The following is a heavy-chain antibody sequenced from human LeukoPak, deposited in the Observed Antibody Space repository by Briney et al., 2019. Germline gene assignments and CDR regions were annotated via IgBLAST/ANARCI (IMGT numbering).Heavy chain of an antibody. V-gene: IGHV3-23*01. CDR2: ISGSGGRA. Sequence: GGSLRLSCRASGFTFNNYATNWVRQAPGKGLEWVSAISGSGGRAYYADSVKGRFTISRDNSKNTLYLQMNSLRAEDTAVYYCAKDRTASGPYYFDYWGQGALVTVSS. J-gene: IGHJ4*02. CDR1: GFTFNNYA. CDR3: AKDRTASGPYYFDY. D-gene: IGHD1-26*01.